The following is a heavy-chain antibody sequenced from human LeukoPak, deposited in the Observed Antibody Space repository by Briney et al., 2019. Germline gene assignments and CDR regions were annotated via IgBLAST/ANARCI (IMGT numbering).Heavy chain of an antibody. CDR2: IYPGDSDS. Sequence: GESLKISCKGSGYSFASYWIGWVRQMPGKGLEWMGIIYPGDSDSRYSPSFQGQVTISVDKSISTAYLQWSSLQASDTAMYYCARQNAEVSYFDYWGHGTLVTVSS. J-gene: IGHJ4*01. V-gene: IGHV5-51*01. D-gene: IGHD1-1*01. CDR1: GYSFASYW. CDR3: ARQNAEVSYFDY.